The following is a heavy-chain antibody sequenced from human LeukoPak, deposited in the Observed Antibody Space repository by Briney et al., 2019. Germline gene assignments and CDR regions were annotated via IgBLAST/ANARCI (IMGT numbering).Heavy chain of an antibody. CDR1: GGSISGYS. J-gene: IGHJ4*02. V-gene: IGHV4-4*07. Sequence: SETLSLTCTVSGGSISGYSWSWIRQPAGKGLEWIGRIYTSGSTNYNPSLKSRVTMSVDTSKNQFSLKLSSVTAADTAVYYCASSYSGSHPIFDYWGQGTLVTVSS. CDR3: ASSYSGSHPIFDY. D-gene: IGHD1-26*01. CDR2: IYTSGST.